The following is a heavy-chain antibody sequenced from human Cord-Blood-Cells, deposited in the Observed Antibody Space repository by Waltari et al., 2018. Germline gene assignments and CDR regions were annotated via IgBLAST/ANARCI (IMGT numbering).Heavy chain of an antibody. V-gene: IGHV3-23*01. J-gene: IGHJ6*02. CDR1: GFTFSSYA. Sequence: EVQLLESGGGLVQPGGSLRLSCAASGFTFSSYAMSWVRQAPGKGLEWVSAISGSGGSKYYADSGKGRFTIARDNSKNTLYLQMNSLRAEDTAVYYCAKVFGGNSSYYYGMDVWGQGTTVTVSS. CDR3: AKVFGGNSSYYYGMDV. CDR2: ISGSGGSK. D-gene: IGHD2-21*02.